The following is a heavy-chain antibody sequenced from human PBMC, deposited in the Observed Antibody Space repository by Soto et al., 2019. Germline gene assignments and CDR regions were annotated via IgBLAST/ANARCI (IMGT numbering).Heavy chain of an antibody. V-gene: IGHV1-3*05. CDR2: INAGNGNT. Sequence: QVQLVQSGAEEKKPGASVKVSCKASGYTFTGYAMHWVRQAPGQRLEWMGWINAGNGNTKYSQKFQGRVTITRDTSASTADMELSSLRSEATALYYCARAVAVPADFDYWGQGTLVTVSS. J-gene: IGHJ4*02. D-gene: IGHD6-19*01. CDR3: ARAVAVPADFDY. CDR1: GYTFTGYA.